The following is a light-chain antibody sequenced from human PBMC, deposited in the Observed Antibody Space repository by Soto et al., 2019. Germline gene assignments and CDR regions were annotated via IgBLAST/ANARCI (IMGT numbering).Light chain of an antibody. CDR2: EAS. V-gene: IGKV3-11*01. J-gene: IGKJ4*02. CDR3: EQRATWPPALT. Sequence: EIVLTQSPATLSLSPGDRATLSCRASQSVGTLFAWYQHRPGQSPRLLIYEASNRATGVPPRFSGSGSGTDFTLTISSLEPEDFAFYYCEQRATWPPALTFGGGPHIEVK. CDR1: QSVGTL.